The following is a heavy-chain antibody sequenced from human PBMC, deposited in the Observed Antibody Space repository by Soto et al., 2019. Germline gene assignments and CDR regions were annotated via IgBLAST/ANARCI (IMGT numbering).Heavy chain of an antibody. CDR2: INPNSGGT. CDR3: ARGSGGLRGYGYGPGAFDI. J-gene: IGHJ3*02. D-gene: IGHD5-18*01. CDR1: GYTFTDYY. V-gene: IGHV1-2*04. Sequence: ASVKVSCKASGYTFTDYYIHWVRQAPGQGLEWMGWINPNSGGTNYAQKFQGWVTMTRDTSISTAYMELSRLRSDDTAVYYCARGSGGLRGYGYGPGAFDIWGQGTMVTVSS.